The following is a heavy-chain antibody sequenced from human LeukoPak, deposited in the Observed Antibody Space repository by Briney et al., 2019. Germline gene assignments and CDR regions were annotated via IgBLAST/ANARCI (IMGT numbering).Heavy chain of an antibody. CDR2: ISYDGSNK. Sequence: GGSLRLSCAASGFTFSSYGMHWVRQAPGKGLEWVAVISYDGSNKYYADSVKGRFTIPRDNSKNTLYLQMNSLRAEDTAVYYCAKDWGTKYSYAHYFDYWGQGTLVTVSS. J-gene: IGHJ4*02. CDR1: GFTFSSYG. V-gene: IGHV3-30*18. D-gene: IGHD5-18*01. CDR3: AKDWGTKYSYAHYFDY.